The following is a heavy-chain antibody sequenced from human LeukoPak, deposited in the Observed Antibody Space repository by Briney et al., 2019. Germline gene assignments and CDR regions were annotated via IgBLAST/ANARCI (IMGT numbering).Heavy chain of an antibody. Sequence: GGSLRLSCAASGFIFSSYWMHWVRQAPGKGLVWVSRINSDGSSPGYADSVKGRFTISRDNGKNTVYLQMNSLRVEDTAMYYCAREIYGAYDRWGQGTLVTVSS. D-gene: IGHD1-26*01. CDR3: AREIYGAYDR. CDR1: GFIFSSYW. J-gene: IGHJ5*02. V-gene: IGHV3-74*01. CDR2: INSDGSSP.